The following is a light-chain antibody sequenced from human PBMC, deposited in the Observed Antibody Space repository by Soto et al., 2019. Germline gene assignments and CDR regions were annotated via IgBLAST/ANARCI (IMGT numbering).Light chain of an antibody. Sequence: QSVLTQPASVPGSPGQSITISCSGSSSDVGGYNAVSWYQQHPGKAPKLVIYDVSDRPSGISSRFSASKSGNTASLTISGLQAEDEADYYCSSYATGGSYVFGTGTEVTVL. V-gene: IGLV2-14*03. CDR1: SSDVGGYNA. J-gene: IGLJ1*01. CDR2: DVS. CDR3: SSYATGGSYV.